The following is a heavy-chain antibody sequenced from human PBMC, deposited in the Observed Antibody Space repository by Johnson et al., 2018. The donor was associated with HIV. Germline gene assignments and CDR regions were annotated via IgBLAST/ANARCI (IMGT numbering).Heavy chain of an antibody. J-gene: IGHJ3*02. V-gene: IGHV3-7*05. CDR3: ARPGLPFVSYAFDI. Sequence: VQLVESGGDLVQPGGSLRLSCVASGFIFSNYWMSWVRQAPGKGLEWVANIKQDGREKYYVDSVKGRFTISRDNAKNSLYIQMKSLRDEDTALYYCARPGLPFVSYAFDIWGQGTMVTVSS. CDR1: GFIFSNYW. CDR2: IKQDGREK. D-gene: IGHD3-10*01.